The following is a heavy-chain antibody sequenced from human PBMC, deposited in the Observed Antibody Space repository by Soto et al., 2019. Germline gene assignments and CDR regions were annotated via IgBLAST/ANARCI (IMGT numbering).Heavy chain of an antibody. Sequence: SETLSLTCTVSGGSISSYYWSWIRQPPGKGLEWIGYIYYSGSTNYNPSLKSRVTISVDTSKNQFSLKLSSVTAADTAVYYCARHRPLQLERLASGFDYWGQGTLVTVSS. J-gene: IGHJ4*02. CDR1: GGSISSYY. D-gene: IGHD1-1*01. CDR3: ARHRPLQLERLASGFDY. V-gene: IGHV4-59*08. CDR2: IYYSGST.